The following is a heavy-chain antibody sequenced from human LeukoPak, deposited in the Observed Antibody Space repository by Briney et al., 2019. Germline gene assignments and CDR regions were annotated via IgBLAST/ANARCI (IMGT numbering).Heavy chain of an antibody. V-gene: IGHV1-18*01. CDR1: GYTFTSYG. CDR2: ISAYNGNT. CDR3: ARALTGYYSSSYYYYYYMDV. J-gene: IGHJ6*03. Sequence: GASVKVSCKASGYTFTSYGISWVRQAPGQGLEWMGWISAYNGNTNYAQKLQGRVTMTTDTSTSTAYMELRSLRSDDTAVYYCARALTGYYSSSYYYYYYMDVWGKGTTVTISS. D-gene: IGHD3-9*01.